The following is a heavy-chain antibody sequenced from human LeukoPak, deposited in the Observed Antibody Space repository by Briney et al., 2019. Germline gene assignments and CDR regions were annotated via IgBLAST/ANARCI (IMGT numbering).Heavy chain of an antibody. D-gene: IGHD4-17*01. CDR1: GYSISSGYY. V-gene: IGHV4-38-2*01. CDR2: ISHSGTT. J-gene: IGHJ5*02. CDR3: ARSPYGDYGDNWFDP. Sequence: SETLSFTCGVSGYSISSGYYWGWIRQPPGKGLEWIGSISHSGTTYYNPSLKSRVTISVDTSKNQFSLKLSSVTAADTALYYCARSPYGDYGDNWFDPWGQGTLVTVSS.